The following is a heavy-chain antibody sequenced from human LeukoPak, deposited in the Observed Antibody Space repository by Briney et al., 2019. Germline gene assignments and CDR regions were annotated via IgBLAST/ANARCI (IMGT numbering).Heavy chain of an antibody. Sequence: SGTLSLTCTVSGGSISSYQWSWIRQPPGKGLEWIGNIYDSGSANYNPSLKSRVVISVDTSKNQFSLNLTPVTAADTAVYYCARVGVDYSGNVLKYFFDYWGQGTLVTVSS. V-gene: IGHV4-59*01. D-gene: IGHD4-23*01. CDR3: ARVGVDYSGNVLKYFFDY. CDR1: GGSISSYQ. J-gene: IGHJ4*02. CDR2: IYDSGSA.